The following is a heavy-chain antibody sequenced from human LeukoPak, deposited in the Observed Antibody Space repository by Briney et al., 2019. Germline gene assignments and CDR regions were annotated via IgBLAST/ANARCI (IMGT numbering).Heavy chain of an antibody. CDR1: GYTLTELS. J-gene: IGHJ3*01. D-gene: IGHD3-22*01. Sequence: ASVNVSCKVSGYTLTELSMHWVRQAPGKGLEWMGGFDPEDGETIYAQKFQGRVTMTEDTSTDTAYMELSSLRSEDTAVYYCATWGLSITMIPKWGQGTMVTVSS. CDR2: FDPEDGET. V-gene: IGHV1-24*01. CDR3: ATWGLSITMIPK.